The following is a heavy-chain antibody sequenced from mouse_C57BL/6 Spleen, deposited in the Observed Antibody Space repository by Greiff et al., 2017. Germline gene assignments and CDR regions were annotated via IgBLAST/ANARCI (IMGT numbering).Heavy chain of an antibody. V-gene: IGHV1-4*01. CDR2: INPSSGYT. CDR3: ARSYYGSSLFDY. CDR1: GYTFTSYT. J-gene: IGHJ2*01. Sequence: VQLQQSGAELARPGASVTMSCKASGYTFTSYTMHWVKQRPGQGLEWIGYINPSSGYTKYNQKFKDKATLTADKSSSTAYMQLSSLTSEDSAVYYCARSYYGSSLFDYWGQGTTLTVSS. D-gene: IGHD1-1*01.